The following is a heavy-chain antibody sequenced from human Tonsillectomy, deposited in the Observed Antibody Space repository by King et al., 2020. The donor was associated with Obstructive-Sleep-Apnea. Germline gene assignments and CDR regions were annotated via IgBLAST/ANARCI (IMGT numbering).Heavy chain of an antibody. V-gene: IGHV3-11*01. CDR3: ASXSGYFDY. Sequence: VQLVESGGGLVKPGGSLRLSCAASGFTFSDYYMTWIRQAPGKGLEWVSYISSSGSMKYYADSVKGRFSISRDNAKKSLYLHMNSLRAEDTAGYYCASXSGYFDYWGQGTLXTVSS. CDR1: GFTFSDYY. J-gene: IGHJ4*02. CDR2: ISSSGSMK. D-gene: IGHD3-22*01.